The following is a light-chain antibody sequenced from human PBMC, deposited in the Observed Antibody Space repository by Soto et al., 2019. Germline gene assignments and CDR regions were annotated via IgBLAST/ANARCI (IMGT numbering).Light chain of an antibody. V-gene: IGKV3-20*01. Sequence: EIVLTQSPDTLSLSPGERATLSCRATQSVNSDYLAWYQQRPGQAPRLLMHGASSRATGIPDRFSGSGSGADFTLTISRLEPEDFAVYYCYHYAYSQFAFGPGTKVDIK. J-gene: IGKJ3*01. CDR1: QSVNSDY. CDR2: GAS. CDR3: YHYAYSQFA.